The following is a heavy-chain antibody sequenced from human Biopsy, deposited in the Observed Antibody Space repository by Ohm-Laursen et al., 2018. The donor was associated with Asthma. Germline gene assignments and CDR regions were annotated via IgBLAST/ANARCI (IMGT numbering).Heavy chain of an antibody. D-gene: IGHD3-9*01. CDR3: ARTYFDFLTGQVNDVFAI. Sequence: ASVKVSCNASGYTFIHYAIHWVRQAPGQRLEWMGWINAGNGNTKYSQKFQGRVSITRDTSARTAYMDLSSLRSEDTAVYYCARTYFDFLTGQVNDVFAIWGQGTVVTVSS. J-gene: IGHJ3*02. CDR1: GYTFIHYA. CDR2: INAGNGNT. V-gene: IGHV1-3*01.